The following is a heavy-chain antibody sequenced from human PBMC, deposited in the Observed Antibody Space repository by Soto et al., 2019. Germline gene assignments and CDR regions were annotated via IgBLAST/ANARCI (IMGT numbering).Heavy chain of an antibody. CDR3: AKTLGMAVAGTGYFDY. D-gene: IGHD6-19*01. J-gene: IGHJ4*02. V-gene: IGHV3-30*18. CDR1: GFTFSSYG. Sequence: ESGGGVVQPGRSLRLSCAASGFTFSSYGMHWVRQAPGKGLEWVAVISYDGSNKYYADSVKGRFTISRDNSKNTLYLQMNSLRAEDTAVYYCAKTLGMAVAGTGYFDYWGQGTLVTVSS. CDR2: ISYDGSNK.